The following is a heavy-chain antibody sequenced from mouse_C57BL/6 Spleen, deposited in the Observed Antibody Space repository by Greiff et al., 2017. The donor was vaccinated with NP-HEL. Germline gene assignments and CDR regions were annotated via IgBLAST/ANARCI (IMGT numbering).Heavy chain of an antibody. V-gene: IGHV1-18*01. CDR1: GYTFTDYN. CDR3: ARWSRRWYFAV. J-gene: IGHJ1*03. CDR2: INPNNGGT. Sequence: VQLKESGPELVKPGASVKIPCKASGYTFTDYNMDWVKQSHGKSLEWIGDINPNNGGTIYNQKFKGKATLTVDKSSSTAYMELRSLTSEDTAVYSCARWSRRWYFAVWGKGTTVTVSS. D-gene: IGHD1-1*01.